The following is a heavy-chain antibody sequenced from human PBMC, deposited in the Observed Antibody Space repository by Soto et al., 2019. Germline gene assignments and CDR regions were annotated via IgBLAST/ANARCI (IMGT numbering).Heavy chain of an antibody. CDR3: ARSIAAAVAFDY. Sequence: QVQLVRSGAEVKKPGASVKVSCKASGYTFTSYGISWVRQAPGQGLEWMGWSSAYSGSTSYAQKLQGRVTMTTDRSTSTAYMELRSLRSDDTAVYYCARSIAAAVAFDYWGQGTLGTVS. V-gene: IGHV1-18*01. CDR2: SSAYSGST. J-gene: IGHJ4*02. D-gene: IGHD6-25*01. CDR1: GYTFTSYG.